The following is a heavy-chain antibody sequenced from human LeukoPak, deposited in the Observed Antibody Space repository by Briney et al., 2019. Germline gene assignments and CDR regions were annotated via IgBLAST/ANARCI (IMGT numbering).Heavy chain of an antibody. Sequence: PSETLSLTCAVSGYSISSGYYWGWIRQPPGKGLEWIGRIYHSGSTYYNPSLKSRVTISVDTSKNQFSLKLSSVTAADTAVYYCARQDIVVVPAAPKSGGEDFDIWGQGTMVTVSS. J-gene: IGHJ3*02. CDR3: ARQDIVVVPAAPKSGGEDFDI. CDR2: IYHSGST. CDR1: GYSISSGYY. V-gene: IGHV4-38-2*01. D-gene: IGHD2-2*01.